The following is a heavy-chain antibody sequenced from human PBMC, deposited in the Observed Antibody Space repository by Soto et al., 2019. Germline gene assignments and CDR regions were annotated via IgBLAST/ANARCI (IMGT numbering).Heavy chain of an antibody. CDR1: GGSVSSGSYY. V-gene: IGHV4-61*01. J-gene: IGHJ4*02. CDR2: IYYSGST. Sequence: SETLSLTCTVSGGSVSSGSYYWSWIRQPPGKGLEWIGYIYYSGSTNYNPSLKSRVTISVDTSKNQFSLKLSSVTAADTAVYYCARDRGDYFLTTVTTFPSFDYWGQGTLVTVSS. CDR3: ARDRGDYFLTTVTTFPSFDY. D-gene: IGHD4-17*01.